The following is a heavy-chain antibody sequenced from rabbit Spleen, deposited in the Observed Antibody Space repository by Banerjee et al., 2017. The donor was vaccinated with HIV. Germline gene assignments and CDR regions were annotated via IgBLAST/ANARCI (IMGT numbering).Heavy chain of an antibody. J-gene: IGHJ4*01. D-gene: IGHD6-1*01. V-gene: IGHV1S47*01. CDR1: GLDFSHYG. Sequence: EESGGDLVKPGASLTLTCTASGLDFSHYGVSWVRQAPGKGLEWIGYIDPIFRTTHYASWVNGRFTISRDIDQNALYLQLSSLTAADTATYFCVRDQARMLDLWGQGTLVTVS. CDR3: VRDQARMLDL. CDR2: IDPIFRTT.